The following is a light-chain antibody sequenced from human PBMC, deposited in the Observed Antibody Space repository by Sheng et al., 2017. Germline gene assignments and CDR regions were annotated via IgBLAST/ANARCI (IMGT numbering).Light chain of an antibody. J-gene: IGKJ1*01. Sequence: EIVLTQSPGTLSLSPGERATLSCRASQSVSSNYLAWYQQKPGQAPRLLIYGASTRATGIPDRFSGSGSGTAFTLTVSILQPEDFAVYYCQQYDAWPRTFGQGTKVEIE. CDR3: QQYDAWPRT. CDR2: GAS. V-gene: IGKV3-20*01. CDR1: QSVSSNY.